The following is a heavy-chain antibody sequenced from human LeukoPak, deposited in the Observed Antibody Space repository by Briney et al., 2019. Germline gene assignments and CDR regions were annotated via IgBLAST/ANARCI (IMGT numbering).Heavy chain of an antibody. CDR1: GFTFSSYW. CDR3: ARVGGPYYYAMDI. V-gene: IGHV3-74*01. Sequence: PGGSLRLSCSASGFTFSSYWMHWVRQAPGKGPVWVSRINNDGSGTTYADSVKGRFTISRDNSKNTLYLQMNSLRAEDTAVYYCARVGGPYYYAMDIWGQGTTVTVSS. J-gene: IGHJ6*02. CDR2: INNDGSGT. D-gene: IGHD4-23*01.